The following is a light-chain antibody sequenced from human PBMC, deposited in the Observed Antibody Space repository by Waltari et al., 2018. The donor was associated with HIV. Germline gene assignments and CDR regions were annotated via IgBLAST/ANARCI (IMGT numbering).Light chain of an antibody. V-gene: IGLV2-8*01. Sequence: QSALTQPPSASGSPGQSVAISCPGTSSDVGAYNTVSWHQQHPGKAPKLLIYAVNQRPSGVPDRFSGSKSGNTASLTVSGLQVDDEADYYCSSFSDNNRIVFGTGTRVTVL. CDR3: SSFSDNNRIV. CDR1: SSDVGAYNT. CDR2: AVN. J-gene: IGLJ1*01.